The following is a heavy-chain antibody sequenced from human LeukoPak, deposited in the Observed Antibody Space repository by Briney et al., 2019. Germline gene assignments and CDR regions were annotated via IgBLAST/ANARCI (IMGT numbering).Heavy chain of an antibody. Sequence: SGGSLRLSCAASGFTLSSYAMHWVRQAPGKGLEWVAIVSYDGNNKYYADSVKGRFTISRDNAKNSLYLQMNSLRAEDTAVYYCARETFNTEAFDIWGQGTMVTVSS. CDR1: GFTLSSYA. CDR3: ARETFNTEAFDI. V-gene: IGHV3-30-3*01. D-gene: IGHD2/OR15-2a*01. J-gene: IGHJ3*02. CDR2: VSYDGNNK.